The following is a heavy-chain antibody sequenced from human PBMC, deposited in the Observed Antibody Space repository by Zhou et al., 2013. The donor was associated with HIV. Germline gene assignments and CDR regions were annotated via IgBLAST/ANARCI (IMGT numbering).Heavy chain of an antibody. CDR3: AVHKGYCSSTSCYTDYYMDV. D-gene: IGHD2-2*02. CDR1: GGTFSSYA. J-gene: IGHJ6*03. CDR2: IIPIFGTA. Sequence: QVQLVQSGAEVKKPGSSVKVSCKASGGTFSSYAISWVRQAPGQGLEWMGGIIPIFGTANYAQKFQGRVTITTDESTSTAYMELSSLRSEDTAVYYCAVHKGYCSSTSCYTDYYMDVWGKGTTVTVSS. V-gene: IGHV1-69*05.